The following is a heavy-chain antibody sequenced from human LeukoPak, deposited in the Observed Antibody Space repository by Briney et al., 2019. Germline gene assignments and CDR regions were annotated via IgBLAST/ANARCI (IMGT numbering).Heavy chain of an antibody. CDR3: ARQKCTSTSCLTKNAFDI. J-gene: IGHJ3*02. V-gene: IGHV4-4*09. Sequence: PSETLSLTCTVSGSISGYYWNWIQQPPGKGLEWIGYIYTSGSTNYNPSLESRVTISVDTSKNQFSLDLSSVTAADTAVYYCARQKCTSTSCLTKNAFDIWGQGTMVTVSS. CDR2: IYTSGST. CDR1: GSISGYY. D-gene: IGHD2-2*01.